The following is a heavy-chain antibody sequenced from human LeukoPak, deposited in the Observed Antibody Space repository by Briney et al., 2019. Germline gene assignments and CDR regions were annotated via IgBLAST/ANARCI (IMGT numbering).Heavy chain of an antibody. Sequence: GGSLRLSCAASGLTFSSYEMNWVRQAPGKGLEWVPYISSSGSTIYYADSVKGRFTISRDNAKNSLYLQMNSLRAEDTAVYYCARYRYYYDSSGRSFDSWGQGTLVTVSS. V-gene: IGHV3-48*03. CDR1: GLTFSSYE. D-gene: IGHD3-22*01. CDR3: ARYRYYYDSSGRSFDS. J-gene: IGHJ4*02. CDR2: ISSSGSTI.